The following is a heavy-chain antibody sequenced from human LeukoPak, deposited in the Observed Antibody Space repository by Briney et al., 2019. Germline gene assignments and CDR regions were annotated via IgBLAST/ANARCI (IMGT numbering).Heavy chain of an antibody. D-gene: IGHD1-26*01. Sequence: SETLSLTCTVSGGSISSYYWSWIRQPPGKGLEWIGYVYYSGSTNYNPSLRSRVTMSVDTSKNQFPLKLSSVTAVDTAVYYCVRTYSGSYTHFDYWGQGTLVTVSS. CDR1: GGSISSYY. V-gene: IGHV4-59*12. J-gene: IGHJ4*02. CDR3: VRTYSGSYTHFDY. CDR2: VYYSGST.